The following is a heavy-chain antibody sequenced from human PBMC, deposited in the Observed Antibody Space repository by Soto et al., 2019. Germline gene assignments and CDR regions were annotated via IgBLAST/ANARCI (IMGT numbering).Heavy chain of an antibody. Sequence: PGGSLRLSCAASGFTFSSYGMHWVRQAPGKGLEWVAVISYDGSNKYYADSVKGRFTISRDNSKNTLYLQMNSLRAEDTAVYYCAKALWDSSGYSPTFDYWGQGTLVTVS. CDR3: AKALWDSSGYSPTFDY. V-gene: IGHV3-30*18. J-gene: IGHJ4*02. D-gene: IGHD3-22*01. CDR1: GFTFSSYG. CDR2: ISYDGSNK.